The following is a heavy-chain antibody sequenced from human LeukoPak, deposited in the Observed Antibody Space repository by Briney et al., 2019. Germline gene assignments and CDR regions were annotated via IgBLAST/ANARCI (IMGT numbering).Heavy chain of an antibody. Sequence: PGGSLRLSCAASGFTFSSYGMSWVREAPGKGLEWVSSISSSSSYIYYADSVKGRFTISRDNSKNTLYLQMNSLRAEDTAVYYCAKGGSYSSSWYRGDYFDYWGQGTLVTVSS. D-gene: IGHD6-13*01. CDR1: GFTFSSYG. CDR2: ISSSSSYI. J-gene: IGHJ4*02. CDR3: AKGGSYSSSWYRGDYFDY. V-gene: IGHV3-21*01.